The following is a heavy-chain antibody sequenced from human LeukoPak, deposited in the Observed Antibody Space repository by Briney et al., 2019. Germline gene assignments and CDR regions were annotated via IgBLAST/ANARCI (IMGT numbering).Heavy chain of an antibody. J-gene: IGHJ5*02. CDR3: ARDLYYDFWSGYYSGVRWFDP. V-gene: IGHV4-39*07. CDR2: IYYSGST. Sequence: KPSETLSLTCTVSGGSISSSSYYWGWIRQPPGKGLEWIGSIYYSGSTYYNPSLKSRVTIPVDTSKNQFSLKLSSVTAADTAVYYCARDLYYDFWSGYYSGVRWFDPWGQGTLVTVSS. CDR1: GGSISSSSYY. D-gene: IGHD3-3*01.